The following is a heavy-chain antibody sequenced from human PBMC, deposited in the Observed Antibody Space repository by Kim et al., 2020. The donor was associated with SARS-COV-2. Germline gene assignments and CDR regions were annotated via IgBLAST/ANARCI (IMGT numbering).Heavy chain of an antibody. V-gene: IGHV5-51*01. D-gene: IGHD1-26*01. Sequence: PSFQGQVTISADKSISTAYLQWSSLKASDTAMYYCARPSGSYYSFLFDYWGQGTLVTVSS. CDR3: ARPSGSYYSFLFDY. J-gene: IGHJ4*02.